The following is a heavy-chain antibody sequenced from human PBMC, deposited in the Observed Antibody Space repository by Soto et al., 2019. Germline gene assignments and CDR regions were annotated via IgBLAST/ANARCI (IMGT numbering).Heavy chain of an antibody. J-gene: IGHJ3*02. CDR1: GLSLSTSRVG. CDR3: AHKASGTYYNVAFDI. D-gene: IGHD3-10*01. CDR2: IYWDNDK. V-gene: IGHV2-5*02. Sequence: GSGPTLVNPTQTLTLTCTLSGLSLSTSRVGVGWIRQSPGEALEWLALIYWDNDKRYSPSLKRRLTVTKDTSKNQVVLTMTNMDPVDTATYYCAHKASGTYYNVAFDIWGQGTLVTVSS.